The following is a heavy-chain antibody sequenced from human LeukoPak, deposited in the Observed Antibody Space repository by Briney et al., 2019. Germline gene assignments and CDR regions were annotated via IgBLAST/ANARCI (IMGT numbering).Heavy chain of an antibody. V-gene: IGHV1-46*01. Sequence: ASVKVSCKASGYTFTSYYMHWVRQAPGQGLEWMGIINPSGGSTSYAQKFQGRVTMTRDMSTSTVYMELSSLRSEDTAVYYCARVGGGLYSSSSVDYWGQGTLVTVSS. CDR2: INPSGGST. J-gene: IGHJ4*02. CDR3: ARVGGGLYSSSSVDY. CDR1: GYTFTSYY. D-gene: IGHD6-6*01.